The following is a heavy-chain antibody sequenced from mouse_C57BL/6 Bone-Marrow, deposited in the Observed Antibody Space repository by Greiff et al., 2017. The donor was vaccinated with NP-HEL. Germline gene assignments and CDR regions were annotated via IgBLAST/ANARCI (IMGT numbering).Heavy chain of an antibody. J-gene: IGHJ4*01. Sequence: EVKLMESGGGLVKPGGSLKLSCAASGFTFSSYAMSWVRQTPEKRLEWVATISDGGSYTYYPDNVKGRFTISRDNAKNNLYLQMSHLKSEDTAMYYCAFYYGNLRYAMDYWGQGTSVTVSS. CDR2: ISDGGSYT. CDR3: AFYYGNLRYAMDY. D-gene: IGHD2-1*01. V-gene: IGHV5-4*03. CDR1: GFTFSSYA.